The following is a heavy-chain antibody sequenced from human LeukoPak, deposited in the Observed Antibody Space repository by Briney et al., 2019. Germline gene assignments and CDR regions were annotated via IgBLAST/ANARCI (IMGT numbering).Heavy chain of an antibody. CDR2: IKQDGSEK. CDR1: GFTFSNYW. V-gene: IGHV3-7*03. Sequence: GGSLRLSCAASGFTFSNYWMSWVRQAPGKGLEGVANIKQDGSEKYYVDSVKGGFTISRDNAKNSLYLQMSSLRAEDTAVYYCARYGSGSSYDYWGQGTLVTVSS. J-gene: IGHJ4*02. D-gene: IGHD3-10*01. CDR3: ARYGSGSSYDY.